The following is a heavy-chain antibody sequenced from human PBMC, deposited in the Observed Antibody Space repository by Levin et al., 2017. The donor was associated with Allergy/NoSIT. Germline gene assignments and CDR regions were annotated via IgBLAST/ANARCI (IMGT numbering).Heavy chain of an antibody. CDR3: TRHGIYGCNSHGCYTSFHYYGMDV. D-gene: IGHD2-2*02. CDR1: GYSFTNYW. J-gene: IGHJ6*02. V-gene: IGHV5-51*01. Sequence: GASVKVSCKGSGYSFTNYWIGWVRQMPGKGLEWMGIIYPGESRSIYSPSFQGQVAMSVDNSFSAAYLQWSSLKASDTAIYYCTRHGIYGCNSHGCYTSFHYYGMDVWGQGTTVTVFS. CDR2: IYPGESRS.